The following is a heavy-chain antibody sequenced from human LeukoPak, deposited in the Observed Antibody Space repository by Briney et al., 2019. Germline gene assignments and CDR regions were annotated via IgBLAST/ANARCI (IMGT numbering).Heavy chain of an antibody. CDR3: ARHRYLDSSWYDY. V-gene: IGHV4-59*08. J-gene: IGHJ4*02. CDR1: GGSISSYY. D-gene: IGHD6-13*01. CDR2: IYYSGST. Sequence: SETLSLTCAVSGGSISSYYWSWIRQPPGKGLEWIGYIYYSGSTNYNPSLKSRVTISVDTSKNQFSLKLSSVTAADTAVYYRARHRYLDSSWYDYWGQGTLVTVSS.